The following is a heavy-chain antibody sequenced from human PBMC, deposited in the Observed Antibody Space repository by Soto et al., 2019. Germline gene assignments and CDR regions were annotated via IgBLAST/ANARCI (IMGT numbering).Heavy chain of an antibody. CDR1: GFNFSNYA. CDR2: ISGNSGTT. V-gene: IGHV3-23*01. J-gene: IGHJ4*02. Sequence: EVQLLESGGDFKQPGGSLRLSCEGSGFNFSNYALNWVRQAPGKRLEWVSVISGNSGTTYYAASVKGRFTISRDNSKNTLYMQMNSLSADDKDVYYCAKGRAITVFGVITPFDSWGLGTLVPVTS. D-gene: IGHD3-3*01. CDR3: AKGRAITVFGVITPFDS.